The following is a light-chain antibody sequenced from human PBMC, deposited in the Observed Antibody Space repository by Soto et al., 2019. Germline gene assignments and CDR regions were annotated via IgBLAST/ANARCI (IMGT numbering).Light chain of an antibody. J-gene: IGLJ2*01. CDR1: SSDVGGYNY. Sequence: QSALTQPRSVSGSPGQSVTISCTGTSSDVGGYNYVSWYQRHPGKAPKLIISDVTKPPSGVPDRFSGSKSDNTASLTISGLQAEDEGYYDCCSSAGSDILIFGGGTKLTVL. V-gene: IGLV2-11*01. CDR2: DVT. CDR3: CSSAGSDILI.